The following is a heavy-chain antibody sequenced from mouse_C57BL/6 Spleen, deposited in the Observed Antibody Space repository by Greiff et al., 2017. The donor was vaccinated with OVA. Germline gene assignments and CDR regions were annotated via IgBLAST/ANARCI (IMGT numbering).Heavy chain of an antibody. CDR1: GFTFSDYY. Sequence: EVKVVESEGGLVQPGSSMKLSCTASGFTFSDYYMAWVRQVPEKGLEWVANINYDGSSTYYLDSLKSRFIISRDNAKNILYLQMSSLKSEDTATYYCARDSNYDAMDYWGQGTSVTVSS. D-gene: IGHD2-5*01. J-gene: IGHJ4*01. CDR3: ARDSNYDAMDY. CDR2: INYDGSST. V-gene: IGHV5-16*01.